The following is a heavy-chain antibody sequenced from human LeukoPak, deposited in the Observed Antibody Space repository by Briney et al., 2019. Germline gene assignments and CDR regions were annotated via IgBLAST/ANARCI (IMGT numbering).Heavy chain of an antibody. D-gene: IGHD4-11*01. CDR3: TRGAGYSKFWGYFDS. CDR1: GGPFNRQY. J-gene: IGHJ4*02. Sequence: PSETLSLTCTVSGGPFNRQYWTWIRQPPGKGLEYIGNIHSSGTNYNPSLKSRVTISVDTTNNQFSVKLTSVTAADTAVYYCTRGAGYSKFWGYFDSWGQGILVTVSS. CDR2: IHSSGT. V-gene: IGHV4-4*09.